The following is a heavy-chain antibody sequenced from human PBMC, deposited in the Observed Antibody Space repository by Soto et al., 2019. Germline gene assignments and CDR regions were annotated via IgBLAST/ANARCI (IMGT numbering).Heavy chain of an antibody. V-gene: IGHV5-10-1*01. CDR1: GYSFTSYW. J-gene: IGHJ6*02. CDR3: ARIITMVRGVTSVYYYYYGMDV. D-gene: IGHD3-10*01. Sequence: SLKISCKGSGYSFTSYWISWVRQMPGKGLEWMGRIDPSDSYTNYSPSFQGHVTISADKSISTAYLQWSSLKASDTAMYYCARIITMVRGVTSVYYYYYGMDVWGQGTTVTVSS. CDR2: IDPSDSYT.